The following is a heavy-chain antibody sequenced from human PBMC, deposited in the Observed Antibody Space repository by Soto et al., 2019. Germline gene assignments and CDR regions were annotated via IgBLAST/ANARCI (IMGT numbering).Heavy chain of an antibody. CDR3: TGEVASGY. D-gene: IGHD2-8*02. Sequence: QVQLVESGGGVVQPGRSLRLSCAASGFTVSSYGMHWVRQAPGKGLEWVAVISRDGGTKYYADSVKGRFTISRDNSRNTLFLEMNSLRGDDMGVYYCTGEVASGYWCQETLVTVSS. CDR1: GFTVSSYG. V-gene: IGHV3-30*03. J-gene: IGHJ4*02. CDR2: ISRDGGTK.